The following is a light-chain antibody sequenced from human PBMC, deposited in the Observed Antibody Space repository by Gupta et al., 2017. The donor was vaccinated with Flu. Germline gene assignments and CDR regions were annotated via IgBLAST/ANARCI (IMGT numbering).Light chain of an antibody. V-gene: IGLV2-14*01. CDR3: SSETTSTDDVV. CDR2: EES. J-gene: IGLJ2*01. Sequence: TITSTATTGDIGDYKYFSWYQQPPGNAPNLLIYEESNRLSGVSDRFSGSKYGTTASVTTTGLQAEEEADYYCSSETTSTDDVVFGGGTKLTVL. CDR1: TGDIGDYKY.